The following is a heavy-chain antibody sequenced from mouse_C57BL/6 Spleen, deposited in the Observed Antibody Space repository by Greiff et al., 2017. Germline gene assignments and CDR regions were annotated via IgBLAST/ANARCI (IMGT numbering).Heavy chain of an antibody. CDR2: ISNGGGST. CDR3: ARYDYDGFDY. CDR1: GFTFSDYY. J-gene: IGHJ2*01. Sequence: EVMLVESGGGLVQPGGSLKLSCAASGFTFSDYYMYWVRQTPEKRLEWVAYISNGGGSTYYPDTVKGRFTISRDNAKNTLYLQMSRLKSEDTAMYYCARYDYDGFDYWGQGTTLTVSS. V-gene: IGHV5-12*01. D-gene: IGHD2-4*01.